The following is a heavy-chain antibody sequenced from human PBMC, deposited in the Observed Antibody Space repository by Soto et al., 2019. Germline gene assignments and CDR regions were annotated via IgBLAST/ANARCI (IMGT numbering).Heavy chain of an antibody. Sequence: WSLRLSCAASGFTVSTNYMSWVRQAPGKGLEWVSLIYSGGSTYYADSVKGRFTISSDNSKNTLYLQMNSLRAEDTAVYYCARRSSGYPYYFDYWGQGNLVTVSS. D-gene: IGHD3-22*01. J-gene: IGHJ4*02. CDR2: IYSGGST. CDR3: ARRSSGYPYYFDY. V-gene: IGHV3-53*01. CDR1: GFTVSTNY.